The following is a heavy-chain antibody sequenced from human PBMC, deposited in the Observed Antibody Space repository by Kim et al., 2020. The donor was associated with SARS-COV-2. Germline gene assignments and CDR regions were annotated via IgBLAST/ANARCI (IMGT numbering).Heavy chain of an antibody. CDR1: GGSISSYY. CDR2: IYYSGST. V-gene: IGHV4-59*13. CDR3: ARDRLVVITSYIYYYGMDV. J-gene: IGHJ6*02. Sequence: SETLSLTCTVSGGSISSYYWSWIRQPPGKGLEWIGYIYYSGSTNYNPSLKSRVTISVDTSKNQFSLKLSSVTAADTAVYYCARDRLVVITSYIYYYGMDVWGQGTTVTVSS. D-gene: IGHD3-22*01.